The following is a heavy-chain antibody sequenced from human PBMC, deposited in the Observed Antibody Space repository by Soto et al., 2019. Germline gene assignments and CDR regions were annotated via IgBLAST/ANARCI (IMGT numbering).Heavy chain of an antibody. V-gene: IGHV3-23*01. CDR3: ARAPPDRSGLYSFDS. Sequence: GGSLRLSCAASGFTFSSYAMSWVRQAPGQGLEWVSSVSGRSDNTYYADSVKGRFIISRDNSKNTLYLQMSSLRAEDTAVYYCARAPPDRSGLYSFDSWGKGTRVTV. J-gene: IGHJ4*02. CDR1: GFTFSSYA. CDR2: VSGRSDNT. D-gene: IGHD6-25*01.